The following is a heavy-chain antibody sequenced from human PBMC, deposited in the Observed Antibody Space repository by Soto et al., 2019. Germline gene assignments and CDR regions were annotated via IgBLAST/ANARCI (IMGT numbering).Heavy chain of an antibody. CDR1: GGSISSYY. CDR2: MYNSGST. Sequence: QVQLQESGPGLVKPSETLSLTCTVSGGSISSYYWTWIRQPPGKGLEWIGFMYNSGSTHYNPSLKSRVTISLGTSKNQLSLNLRSVTAADTAVYYCASMGYHYGSGSYPLDYWGQGTLVTVSS. CDR3: ASMGYHYGSGSYPLDY. D-gene: IGHD3-10*01. J-gene: IGHJ4*02. V-gene: IGHV4-59*08.